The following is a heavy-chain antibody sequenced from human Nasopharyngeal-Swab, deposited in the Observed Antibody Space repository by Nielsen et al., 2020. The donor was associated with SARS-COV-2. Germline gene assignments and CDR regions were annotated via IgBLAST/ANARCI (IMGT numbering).Heavy chain of an antibody. Sequence: GESLMISCAASGFTFSSYSMNWVRQAPGKGLEWVSSISSSSSYIYYADSVKGRFTISRDNAKNSLYLQMNSLRAEDTAVYYCARDQSSYYYDSSGYYSDYWGQGTLVTVSS. V-gene: IGHV3-21*01. CDR2: ISSSSSYI. CDR3: ARDQSSYYYDSSGYYSDY. CDR1: GFTFSSYS. D-gene: IGHD3-22*01. J-gene: IGHJ4*02.